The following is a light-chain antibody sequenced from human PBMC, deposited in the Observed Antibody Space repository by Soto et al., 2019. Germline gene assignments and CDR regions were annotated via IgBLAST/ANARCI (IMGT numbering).Light chain of an antibody. V-gene: IGKV1-5*01. Sequence: DIQMTQSPTTLSASVGDRVTITCRASQSVGTWLASYQQKPGRAPKLLIYDVSTLESGVPSRFSGSGSGTEFTLTISNLQAEDFAVYYCQQYNGFWSFGRGTKVDI. J-gene: IGKJ1*01. CDR3: QQYNGFWS. CDR2: DVS. CDR1: QSVGTW.